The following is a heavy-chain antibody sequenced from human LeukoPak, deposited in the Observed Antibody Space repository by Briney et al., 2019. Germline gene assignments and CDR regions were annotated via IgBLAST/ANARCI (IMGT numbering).Heavy chain of an antibody. Sequence: GGSLRLSCAAFRFTFSNYAMSWVRQAPGKGLELVSAISDSGSHTYYAASVKGRFTISRDNSKNTLYLQMNSLRAEDTAVYYCASFERTVAGPYNWFDPWGQGTLVTVSS. CDR3: ASFERTVAGPYNWFDP. V-gene: IGHV3-23*01. J-gene: IGHJ5*02. D-gene: IGHD6-19*01. CDR2: ISDSGSHT. CDR1: RFTFSNYA.